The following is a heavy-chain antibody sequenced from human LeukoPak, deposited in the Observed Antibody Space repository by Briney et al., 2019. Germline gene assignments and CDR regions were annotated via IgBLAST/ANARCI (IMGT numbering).Heavy chain of an antibody. D-gene: IGHD2-15*01. V-gene: IGHV3-21*01. J-gene: IGHJ6*02. CDR2: ISSSSSYI. Sequence: GGSLRLSCASSGFTFSNYSMNWVRQAPGKGLEWVSSISSSSSYIYYADSVKGRFTISRDNAKNSLYLQMNSLRAEDTAVYYCARVNHRYCSGGSCPDYYGMDVWGQGTTVTVSS. CDR3: ARVNHRYCSGGSCPDYYGMDV. CDR1: GFTFSNYS.